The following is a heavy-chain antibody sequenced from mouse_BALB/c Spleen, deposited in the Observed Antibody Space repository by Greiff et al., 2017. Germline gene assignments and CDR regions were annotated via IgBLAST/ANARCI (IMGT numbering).Heavy chain of an antibody. CDR3: ASPRYGYDGYYFDY. D-gene: IGHD2-2*01. Sequence: EVKLMESGAELVKPGASVKLSCTASGFNIKDTYMHWVKQRPEQGLEWIGRIDPANGNTKYDPKFQGKATITADTSSNTAYLQLSSLTSEDTAVYYCASPRYGYDGYYFDYWGQGTTLTVSS. V-gene: IGHV14-3*02. CDR1: GFNIKDTY. J-gene: IGHJ2*01. CDR2: IDPANGNT.